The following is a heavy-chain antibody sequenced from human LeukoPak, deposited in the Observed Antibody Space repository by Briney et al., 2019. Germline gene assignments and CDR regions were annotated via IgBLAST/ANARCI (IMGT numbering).Heavy chain of an antibody. CDR2: IKQDGSEK. V-gene: IGHV3-7*04. CDR1: GFTFSSYW. J-gene: IGHJ4*02. CDR3: AGGPLAVAGLLPDDY. Sequence: GGSLRLSCAASGFTFSSYWMSWVRQAPGKGLEWVANIKQDGSEKYYVDSVKGRFTISRDNAKNSLYLQMNSLRAEDTAVYYCAGGPLAVAGLLPDDYWGQGTLVTVSS. D-gene: IGHD6-19*01.